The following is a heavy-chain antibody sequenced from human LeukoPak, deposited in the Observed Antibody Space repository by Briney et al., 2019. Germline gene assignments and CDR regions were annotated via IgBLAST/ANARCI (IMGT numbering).Heavy chain of an antibody. CDR2: INHSGST. CDR3: ARHARQWLVKWWDY. D-gene: IGHD6-19*01. V-gene: IGHV4-34*01. CDR1: GGSFSGYY. Sequence: PSETLSLTCAVYGGSFSGYYWSWIRQPPGKGLEWIGEINHSGSTNYNPSLKSRVTISVDTSKNQFSLKLSSVTAADTAVYYCARHARQWLVKWWDYWGQGTLVTVSS. J-gene: IGHJ4*02.